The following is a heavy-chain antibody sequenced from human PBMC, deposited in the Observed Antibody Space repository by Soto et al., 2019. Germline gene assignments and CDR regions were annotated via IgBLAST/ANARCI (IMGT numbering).Heavy chain of an antibody. CDR3: AKGGSANWNDVRSFDY. J-gene: IGHJ4*02. Sequence: PGGSLRLSCAASVFTFSSYGMHWVRQAPGKGLEWVAVISYDGSNKYYADSVKGRFTISRDNSKNTLYLQMNSLRAEDTAVYYCAKGGSANWNDVRSFDYWGQGTLVTVSS. CDR1: VFTFSSYG. D-gene: IGHD1-1*01. V-gene: IGHV3-30*18. CDR2: ISYDGSNK.